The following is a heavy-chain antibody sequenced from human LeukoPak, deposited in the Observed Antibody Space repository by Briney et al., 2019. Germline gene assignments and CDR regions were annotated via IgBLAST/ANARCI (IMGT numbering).Heavy chain of an antibody. Sequence: GGSLRLSCAASGFTFSSYAMSWVRQAPGKGLEWVSSISSSSYIYYADSVKGRFTISRDNAKNSLYLQMNSLRAEDTTVYYCARGVVAATRSWFDPWGQGTLVTVSS. D-gene: IGHD2-15*01. V-gene: IGHV3-21*01. J-gene: IGHJ5*02. CDR2: ISSSSYI. CDR1: GFTFSSYA. CDR3: ARGVVAATRSWFDP.